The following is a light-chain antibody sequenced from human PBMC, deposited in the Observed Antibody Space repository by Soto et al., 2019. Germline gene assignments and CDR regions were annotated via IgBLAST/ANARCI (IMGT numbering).Light chain of an antibody. Sequence: QSALTQPASVSGSPGQSITISCTGTSSDVGGYNYVSWYQQTPGKAPKLIIFEVYDRASGVSNRFSGSKSGNTASLTISGLQADDEADYYCSSYTSSSGYVFGTGTKVTVL. CDR1: SSDVGGYNY. CDR3: SSYTSSSGYV. J-gene: IGLJ1*01. CDR2: EVY. V-gene: IGLV2-14*01.